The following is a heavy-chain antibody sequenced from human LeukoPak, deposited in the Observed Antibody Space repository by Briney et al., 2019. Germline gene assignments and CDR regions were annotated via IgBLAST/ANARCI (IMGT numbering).Heavy chain of an antibody. Sequence: GGSLRLSCAASGFTFINYAMNWVRQAPGKGLEWVSAISGGGSSTYYADSVKGRFTISRDNSKNTLYLQMNSLRPEDTAVYYCAKGLTNLGDDWGQGTLVTVSS. J-gene: IGHJ4*02. CDR1: GFTFINYA. CDR3: AKGLTNLGDD. D-gene: IGHD3-9*01. CDR2: ISGGGSST. V-gene: IGHV3-23*01.